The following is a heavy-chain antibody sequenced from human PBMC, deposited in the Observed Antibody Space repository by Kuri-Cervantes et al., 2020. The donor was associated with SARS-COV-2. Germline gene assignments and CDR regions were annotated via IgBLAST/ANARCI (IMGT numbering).Heavy chain of an antibody. J-gene: IGHJ3*02. CDR3: ARGQITGGDAFDI. CDR1: GFTFSSYS. V-gene: IGHV3-21*01. CDR2: ISSSSSYI. D-gene: IGHD2-8*02. Sequence: GESLKISCAASGFTFSSYSMNWVRQAPGKGLEWVSSISSSSSYIYYADSVKGRFTISRDNAKNSLYLQMNSLRAEDTAVYYCARGQITGGDAFDIWGQGTMVTVSS.